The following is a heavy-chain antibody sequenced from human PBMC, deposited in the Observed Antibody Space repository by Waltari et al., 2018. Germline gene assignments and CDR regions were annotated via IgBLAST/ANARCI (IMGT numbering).Heavy chain of an antibody. Sequence: QVQLQESGPGLVKPSETLSLTCTVSGGSISSYYWSWIRQPPGKGLEWIGYIYYSGSTNYNPSLKSRVTISVETSKNQFSLKLSSGTAADTAVYYCARALTDYSNSYYYYYMDVWGKGTTVTVSS. D-gene: IGHD4-4*01. V-gene: IGHV4-59*01. CDR2: IYYSGST. CDR1: GGSISSYY. J-gene: IGHJ6*03. CDR3: ARALTDYSNSYYYYYMDV.